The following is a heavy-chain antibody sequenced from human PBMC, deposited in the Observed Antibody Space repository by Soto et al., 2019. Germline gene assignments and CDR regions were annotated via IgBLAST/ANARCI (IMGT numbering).Heavy chain of an antibody. V-gene: IGHV3-74*01. CDR2: IDKVGTDS. CDR1: EFTFSGRS. J-gene: IGHJ6*03. D-gene: IGHD3-10*01. CDR3: ARGWFGPDV. Sequence: EVQLVESGGGLVQPGGSLRLSCAASEFTFSGRSVHWVRQAPGKGLVWVSGIDKVGTDSTYADYVKGRFTSSRDNAKNTVYLQMNSLRVEDTDVYYCARGWFGPDVWGKGTTVTVSS.